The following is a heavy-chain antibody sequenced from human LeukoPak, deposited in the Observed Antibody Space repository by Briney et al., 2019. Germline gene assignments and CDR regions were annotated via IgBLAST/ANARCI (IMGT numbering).Heavy chain of an antibody. CDR1: GGSISRDY. Sequence: PSETLSLTCTVSGGSISRDYWSWIRQPPGKGLEWIGYIYYSGSTNYNPSLKSRVTISVDTSKNQFSLKLSSVTAADTAVYYCARVKFLEWFTNWFDPWGQGTLVTVSS. CDR2: IYYSGST. V-gene: IGHV4-59*01. J-gene: IGHJ5*02. CDR3: ARVKFLEWFTNWFDP. D-gene: IGHD3-3*01.